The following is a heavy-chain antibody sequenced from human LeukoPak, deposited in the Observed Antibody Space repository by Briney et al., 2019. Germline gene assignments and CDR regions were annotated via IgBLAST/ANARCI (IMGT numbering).Heavy chain of an antibody. CDR2: INPSGYST. CDR1: GYTFTNYY. J-gene: IGHJ4*02. Sequence: GASVKVSCKASGYTFTNYYMHWVRQAPGQGPEWMGIINPSGYSTGYAQKFQGRVTMTRDMSTSTVYMELSSLRSEDTAVYYCARQASSSWYPFDYWGQGTLVTVSS. D-gene: IGHD6-13*01. CDR3: ARQASSSWYPFDY. V-gene: IGHV1-46*01.